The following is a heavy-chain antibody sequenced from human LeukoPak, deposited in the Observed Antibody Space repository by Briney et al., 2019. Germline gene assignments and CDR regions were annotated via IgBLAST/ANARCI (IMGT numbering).Heavy chain of an antibody. D-gene: IGHD6-6*01. CDR1: GYTFTSYG. V-gene: IGHV1-18*01. J-gene: IGHJ4*02. CDR2: ISAYNGNT. CDR3: SRSIAADPADY. Sequence: GASVKVSCKASGYTFTSYGISWVRQAPGQGLEWMGWISAYNGNTNYAQKLQGRVTMTTDTSTSTAYMKLRSLRSDDTAVYYCSRSIAADPADYWGQGTLVTVSS.